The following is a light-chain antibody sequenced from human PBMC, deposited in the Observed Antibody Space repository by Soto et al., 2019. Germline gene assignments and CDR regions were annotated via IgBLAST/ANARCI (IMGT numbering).Light chain of an antibody. CDR2: QAS. CDR1: QSVTTW. CDR3: QQYNTFSPYT. Sequence: DIPMTQSPSTLSASVGDRVTISCRASQSVTTWLAWYQQKPGKAPKVLIYQASNLQSGVPSRFRGSGSGTEFTLTIDSLQPDDFATYYCQQYNTFSPYTFGQGTRLEIK. J-gene: IGKJ2*01. V-gene: IGKV1-5*03.